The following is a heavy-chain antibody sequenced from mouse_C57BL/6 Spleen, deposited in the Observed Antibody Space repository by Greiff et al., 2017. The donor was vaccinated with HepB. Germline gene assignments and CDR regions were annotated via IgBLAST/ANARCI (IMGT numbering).Heavy chain of an antibody. V-gene: IGHV1-19*01. Sequence: EVQLQQSGPVLVKPGASVKMSCKASGYTFTDYYMNWVKQSHGKSLEWIGVINPYNGGTSYNQKFKGKATLTVDKSSSTAYMELNSLTSEDSAVYYCARRELLRAMDYWGQGTSVTVSS. CDR2: INPYNGGT. J-gene: IGHJ4*01. CDR3: ARRELLRAMDY. D-gene: IGHD1-1*01. CDR1: GYTFTDYY.